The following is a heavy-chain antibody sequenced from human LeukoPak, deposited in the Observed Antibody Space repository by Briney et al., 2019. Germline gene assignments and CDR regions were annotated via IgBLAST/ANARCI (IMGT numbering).Heavy chain of an antibody. CDR2: ISSSSSTI. CDR3: ARDELGYCSSTSCPSFDY. V-gene: IGHV3-48*01. CDR1: GFTFSSYS. Sequence: PGGSLRLSCAASGFTFSSYSMNWVRQAPGKGLEWVSYISSSSSTIYYADSVKGRFTISRDSAKNSLYLQMNSLRAEDTAVYYCARDELGYCSSTSCPSFDYWGQGTLVTVSS. D-gene: IGHD2-2*01. J-gene: IGHJ4*02.